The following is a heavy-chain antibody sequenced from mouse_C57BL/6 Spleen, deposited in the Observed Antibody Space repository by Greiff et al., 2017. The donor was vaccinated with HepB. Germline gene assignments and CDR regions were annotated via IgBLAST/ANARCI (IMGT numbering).Heavy chain of an antibody. V-gene: IGHV1-76*01. CDR1: GYTFTDYY. Sequence: QVHVKQSGAELVRPGASVKLSCKASGYTFTDYYINWVKQRPGQGLEWIARIYPGSGNTYYNEKFKGKATLTAEKSSSTAYMQLSSLTSEDSAVYFCARSLDYYTHWYFDVWGTGTTVTVSS. D-gene: IGHD2-12*01. J-gene: IGHJ1*03. CDR3: ARSLDYYTHWYFDV. CDR2: IYPGSGNT.